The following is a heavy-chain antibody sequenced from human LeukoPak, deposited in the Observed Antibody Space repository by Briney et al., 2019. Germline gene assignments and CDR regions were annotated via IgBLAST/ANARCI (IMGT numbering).Heavy chain of an antibody. CDR1: GFTFSSYA. J-gene: IGHJ6*02. V-gene: IGHV3-30-3*01. Sequence: GGSLRLSCAASGFTFSSYAMHWVRQAPGKGLEWVAVISYDGSNKYYADSVKGRFTISRDNSKNTLYLQMNSLRAEDTAVYYCARCGSDSMDYYGMDVWGQGTTATVPS. D-gene: IGHD1-26*01. CDR2: ISYDGSNK. CDR3: ARCGSDSMDYYGMDV.